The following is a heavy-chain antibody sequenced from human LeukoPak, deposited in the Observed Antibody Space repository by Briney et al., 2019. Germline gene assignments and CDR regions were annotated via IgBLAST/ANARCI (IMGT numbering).Heavy chain of an antibody. Sequence: GGSLRLSCAASGFTFSSYAMSWVRQAPGKGLEWVSAISGSGGSTYYADSVKGRFTISRDNSKNTLYLQMNSLSAEDMAVYYCAKGVSGYDFPYYLDYWGQGTLVTVSS. V-gene: IGHV3-23*01. CDR3: AKGVSGYDFPYYLDY. D-gene: IGHD5-12*01. J-gene: IGHJ4*02. CDR2: ISGSGGST. CDR1: GFTFSSYA.